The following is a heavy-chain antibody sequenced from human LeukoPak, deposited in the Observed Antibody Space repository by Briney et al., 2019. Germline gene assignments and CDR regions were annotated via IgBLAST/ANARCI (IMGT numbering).Heavy chain of an antibody. CDR2: GET. Sequence: GETIYAQKFQGRVTMTEDTSTDTAYMELSSLRSEDTAVYYCATERLQKDTIFGVVIYTFDYWGQGTLVTVSS. V-gene: IGHV1-24*01. D-gene: IGHD3-3*01. CDR3: ATERLQKDTIFGVVIYTFDY. J-gene: IGHJ4*02.